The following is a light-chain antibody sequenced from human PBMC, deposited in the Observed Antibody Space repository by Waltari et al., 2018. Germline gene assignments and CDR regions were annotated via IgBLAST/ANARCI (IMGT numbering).Light chain of an antibody. CDR2: DVS. CDR1: SSDVGGYNY. CDR3: CSYAGNYSWV. J-gene: IGLJ3*02. V-gene: IGLV2-11*01. Sequence: QSALTQPRSVSGSPGQSVTISCTGTSSDVGGYNYVSWCQQHPGKAPKLMIYDVSKRPSGVPDRFSGSKAGNTASLTISGLQAEEEADYYCCSYAGNYSWVFGGGTKLTVL.